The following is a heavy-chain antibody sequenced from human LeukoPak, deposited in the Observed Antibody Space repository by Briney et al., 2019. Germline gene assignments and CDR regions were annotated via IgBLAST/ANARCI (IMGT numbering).Heavy chain of an antibody. D-gene: IGHD3-22*01. CDR1: GYTFTGYY. CDR3: ARSRVDYYDSSGYLVY. Sequence: ASVKVSCKASGYTFTGYYMHWVRQAPGQGLEWMGWINPNSGGTNYAQKFQGRVTMTRDTSISTAYMELSRLRSDDTAVYYCARSRVDYYDSSGYLVYWGQGTRVTVSS. J-gene: IGHJ4*02. V-gene: IGHV1-2*02. CDR2: INPNSGGT.